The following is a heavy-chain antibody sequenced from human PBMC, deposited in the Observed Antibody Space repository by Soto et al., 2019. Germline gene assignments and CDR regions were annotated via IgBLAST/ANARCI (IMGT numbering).Heavy chain of an antibody. CDR2: TYYRSKWYN. D-gene: IGHD6-19*01. J-gene: IGHJ4*02. CDR1: GDSVSSNSAA. Sequence: PSQTLSLTCALSGDSVSSNSAAWNWIRQSPSRGLEWLGRTYYRSKWYNDYAVSVKSRITINPDTSKNQFSLQLNSVTPEDTAVYYCARADRFESSGWQYYFDYWGQGTLVTVSS. V-gene: IGHV6-1*01. CDR3: ARADRFESSGWQYYFDY.